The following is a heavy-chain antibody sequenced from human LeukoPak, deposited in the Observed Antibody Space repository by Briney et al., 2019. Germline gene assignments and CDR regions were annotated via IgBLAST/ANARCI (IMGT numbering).Heavy chain of an antibody. CDR3: ARDLGIAAAGTPYYYYGMDV. J-gene: IGHJ6*02. CDR2: IYYSGST. V-gene: IGHV4-59*01. D-gene: IGHD6-13*01. Sequence: SETLSLTCTVSGGSISSYYWSWIRQPPGKGLEWIGYIYYSGSTNYNPSLKGRVTISVDTSKNQFSLKLSSVTAADTAVYYCARDLGIAAAGTPYYYYGMDVWGQGTTVTVSS. CDR1: GGSISSYY.